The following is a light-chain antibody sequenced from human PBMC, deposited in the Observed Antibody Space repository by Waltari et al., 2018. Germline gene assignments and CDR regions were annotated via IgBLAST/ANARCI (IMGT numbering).Light chain of an antibody. CDR1: SSYVGGYNS. V-gene: IGLV2-8*01. J-gene: IGLJ3*02. CDR3: SSYADSDNLV. Sequence: QSALTQPPSASGSPGQSVTISCTGTSSYVGGYNSVPWYQQHPGKAPKLMIYEVTKRPSGVPDRFSGSKSGNTASLIVSGLQAEDEADYHCSSYADSDNLVFGGGTKLTVL. CDR2: EVT.